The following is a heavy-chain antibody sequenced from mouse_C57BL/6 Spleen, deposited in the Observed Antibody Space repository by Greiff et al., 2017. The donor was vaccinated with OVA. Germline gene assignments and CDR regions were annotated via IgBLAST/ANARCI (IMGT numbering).Heavy chain of an antibody. V-gene: IGHV1-80*01. Sequence: VQLQQSGAELVKPGASVKISCKASGYAFSSYWMNWVKQRPGKGLEWIGQIYPGDGDTDYNGKFKGKATLTADKSSSTAYMQLRSLTSEDSAVYFCARMTTVVPFDYWGQGTTLTVSS. D-gene: IGHD1-1*01. CDR1: GYAFSSYW. CDR2: IYPGDGDT. CDR3: ARMTTVVPFDY. J-gene: IGHJ2*01.